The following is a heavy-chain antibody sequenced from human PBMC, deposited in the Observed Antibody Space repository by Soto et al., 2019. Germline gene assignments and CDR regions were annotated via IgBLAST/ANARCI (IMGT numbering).Heavy chain of an antibody. J-gene: IGHJ2*01. CDR2: IIPSVGTA. CDR3: ARGNHRWLQLWYFDL. D-gene: IGHD5-12*01. CDR1: GGTFSSYT. V-gene: IGHV1-69*12. Sequence: QVQLVQSGAEVKKPGSSVTDSCKASGGTFSSYTISWVRKAPGQGLAWMGGIIPSVGTANYAQKFQGRVTITADESTSTAYMELSSLRSEDTAVYYCARGNHRWLQLWYFDLWGRGTLVTVSS.